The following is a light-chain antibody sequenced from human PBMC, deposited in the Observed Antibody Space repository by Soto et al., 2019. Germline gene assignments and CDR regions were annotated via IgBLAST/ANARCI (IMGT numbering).Light chain of an antibody. Sequence: EMVMTQSPATLSVSPGERATLSCRASQSVSRNLAWYQQKPGQTPRLLIYGASTRVTGIPARFSGSGSGTEFTLTISSRQSEDFAVYYCHQYNNWPPTFGRGTKVEIK. CDR2: GAS. CDR1: QSVSRN. V-gene: IGKV3-15*01. CDR3: HQYNNWPPT. J-gene: IGKJ1*01.